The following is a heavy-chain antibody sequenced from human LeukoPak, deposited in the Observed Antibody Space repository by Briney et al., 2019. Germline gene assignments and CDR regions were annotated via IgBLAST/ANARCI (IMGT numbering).Heavy chain of an antibody. D-gene: IGHD3-22*01. J-gene: IGHJ4*02. CDR3: GYDSSGYYYFDY. Sequence: GASVKVSCKASGYTFTRYYMYWVRQAPGQGLEWMGWINPNSGDTNYAQKFQGRVTMTRDTSMSTANMGVNRLRSDDTAVYYCGYDSSGYYYFDYWGQGTLVTVSS. CDR1: GYTFTRYY. V-gene: IGHV1-2*02. CDR2: INPNSGDT.